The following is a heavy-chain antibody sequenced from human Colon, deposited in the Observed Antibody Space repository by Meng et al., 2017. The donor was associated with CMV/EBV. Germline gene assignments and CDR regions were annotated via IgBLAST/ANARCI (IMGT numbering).Heavy chain of an antibody. CDR1: GYTFTGYY. D-gene: IGHD3-10*01. CDR3: ARLGDRFFDL. Sequence: ASVKVSCKASGYTFTGYYMHWVRQAPGQGFEWMGWINPNSGATEYAQKFQGRVTMTRDTSLRTAHMEMSSLRSDDTATYYCARLGDRFFDLWGQGTLVTVSS. V-gene: IGHV1-2*02. CDR2: INPNSGAT. J-gene: IGHJ4*02.